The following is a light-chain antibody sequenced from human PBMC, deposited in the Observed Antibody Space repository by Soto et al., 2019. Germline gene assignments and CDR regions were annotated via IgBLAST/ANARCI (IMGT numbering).Light chain of an antibody. Sequence: EIVLTQSPATLSLSPGERATLSCRASQSVSSYLAWYQQKPGQAPRLLIYDASNRATGIPARFSGRGSGTDFTLNISSLEPEDFAVYYCQQRSNWPPKITFGQGTRLEIK. V-gene: IGKV3-11*01. CDR3: QQRSNWPPKIT. J-gene: IGKJ5*01. CDR1: QSVSSY. CDR2: DAS.